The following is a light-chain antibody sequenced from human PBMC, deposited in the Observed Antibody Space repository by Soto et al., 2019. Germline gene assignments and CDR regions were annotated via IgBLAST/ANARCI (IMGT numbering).Light chain of an antibody. Sequence: DIPMTQSPSSLSASVGDRVTITCRASQGISNYLAWYQMQPGKAPKLLIYAASTLPSGVPSRFSGSGSGTDFTLTITSLQPEDVATYYCQKFDGAPWTFGQGTKVEIK. V-gene: IGKV1-27*01. J-gene: IGKJ1*01. CDR3: QKFDGAPWT. CDR2: AAS. CDR1: QGISNY.